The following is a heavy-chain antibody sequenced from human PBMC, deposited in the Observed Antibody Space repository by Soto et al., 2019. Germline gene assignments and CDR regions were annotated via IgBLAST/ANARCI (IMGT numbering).Heavy chain of an antibody. V-gene: IGHV3-9*01. CDR2: ISWNGAAT. J-gene: IGHJ4*02. D-gene: IGHD3-10*01. CDR3: ANLPLYGSGFDC. Sequence: EVQLVESGGGLVQPGGSLRLSCAASGFTFDDYALHWVRQATGKGLEWVSGISWNGAATGYVDSVKGRFSISRDNTKNTLYLQMDSLRSDDTAVYYCANLPLYGSGFDCSGQITLVTVAS. CDR1: GFTFDDYA.